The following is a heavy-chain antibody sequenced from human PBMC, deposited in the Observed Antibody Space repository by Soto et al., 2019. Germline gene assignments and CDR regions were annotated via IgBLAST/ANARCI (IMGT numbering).Heavy chain of an antibody. J-gene: IGHJ4*02. CDR1: GFTFNNYA. Sequence: GGSLRLSCVASGFTFNNYAMNWVRQAPGKRLEWLSGISGGGSSTHYPDSVQGRFTISRDNSKNTVYLQMNSLGADDTGVYFCAKRTRDGYNSPIDYWGRGTLVTVSS. CDR3: AKRTRDGYNSPIDY. V-gene: IGHV3-23*01. D-gene: IGHD5-12*01. CDR2: ISGGGSST.